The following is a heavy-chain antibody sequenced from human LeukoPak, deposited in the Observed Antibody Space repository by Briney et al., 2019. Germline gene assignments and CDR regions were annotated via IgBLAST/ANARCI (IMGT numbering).Heavy chain of an antibody. Sequence: GASVKVSCKASGYSFTSHYMHWVRQAPGQGLEWMGLINPRGTSTIYAEKFQGRIIMTRDTSISTAYMELSRLRSDDTAVYYCAREYCSSTSCYVLDYWGQGTLVTVSS. D-gene: IGHD2-2*01. J-gene: IGHJ4*02. CDR2: INPRGTST. CDR1: GYSFTSHY. CDR3: AREYCSSTSCYVLDY. V-gene: IGHV1-46*01.